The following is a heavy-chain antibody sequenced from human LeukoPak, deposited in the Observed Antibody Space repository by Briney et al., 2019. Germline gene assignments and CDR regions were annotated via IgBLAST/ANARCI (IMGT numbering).Heavy chain of an antibody. J-gene: IGHJ6*02. CDR2: MSHTGAT. CDR3: ARGLHYNILTGGMDV. Sequence: TASETLSLTCAVFGGSFSGYYWSWIRQSPEKGLEWIGEMSHTGATNYNPSLKSRVTVSVDTSKKQFSLNLRSVTAADTAVYYCARGLHYNILTGGMDVWGQGTTVIVSS. CDR1: GGSFSGYY. D-gene: IGHD3-9*01. V-gene: IGHV4-34*01.